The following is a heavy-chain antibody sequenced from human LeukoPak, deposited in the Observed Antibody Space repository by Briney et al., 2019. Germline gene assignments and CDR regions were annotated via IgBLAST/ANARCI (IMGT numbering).Heavy chain of an antibody. CDR2: INQEGRDK. V-gene: IGHV3-7*01. J-gene: IGHJ2*01. CDR3: ARDIRYFDL. CDR1: GFTFCGYW. Sequence: GGYLRFSCAAAGFTFCGYWMTWLRQAPGKGLEGVGNINQEGRDKNYVDSVRGRFTISRDNAKNSMYLQMNNLRAEDTAVYYCARDIRYFDLWGRGTLVTVSS.